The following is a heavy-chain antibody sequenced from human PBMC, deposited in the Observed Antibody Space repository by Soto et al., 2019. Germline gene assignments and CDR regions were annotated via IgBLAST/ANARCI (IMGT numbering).Heavy chain of an antibody. Sequence: SETLSLTCTLSGGCISSYYWSSIRQHTGKGLEWIGYMYYSGSTNYNPSLKSRVTISVDTSKNHSSLKLSSVTAAATALYYCARVPRGGYCSGGSCYYSNWFDPWGQGTLVTVSS. D-gene: IGHD2-15*01. V-gene: IGHV4-59*01. CDR3: ARVPRGGYCSGGSCYYSNWFDP. CDR1: GGCISSYY. CDR2: MYYSGST. J-gene: IGHJ5*02.